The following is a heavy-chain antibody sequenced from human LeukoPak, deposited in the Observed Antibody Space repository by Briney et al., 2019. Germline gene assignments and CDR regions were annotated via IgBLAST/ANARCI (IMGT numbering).Heavy chain of an antibody. CDR3: AFTTFDY. J-gene: IGHJ4*02. CDR2: ISYDGSNK. Sequence: GGSLRLSCAASGFTFSSYGMHWVRQAPGKGLEWVAVISYDGSNKYYADSVKGRFTISRDNSKNTLYLQMNSLRAEDTAVYYCAFTTFDYWGQGTLVTVSS. V-gene: IGHV3-30*03. D-gene: IGHD2-2*01. CDR1: GFTFSSYG.